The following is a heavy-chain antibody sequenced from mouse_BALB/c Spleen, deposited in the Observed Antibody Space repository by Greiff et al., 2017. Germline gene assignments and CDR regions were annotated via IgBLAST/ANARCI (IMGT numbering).Heavy chain of an antibody. CDR1: GYAFSSYW. Sequence: VKLQESGAELVRPGSSVKISCKASGYAFSSYWMNWVKQRPGQGLEWIGQIYPGDGDTNYNGKFKGKATLTADKSSSTAYMQLSSLTSEDSAVYFCASLVSYAMDYWGQGTSVTVSS. CDR2: IYPGDGDT. CDR3: ASLVSYAMDY. V-gene: IGHV1-80*01. J-gene: IGHJ4*01. D-gene: IGHD6-2*01.